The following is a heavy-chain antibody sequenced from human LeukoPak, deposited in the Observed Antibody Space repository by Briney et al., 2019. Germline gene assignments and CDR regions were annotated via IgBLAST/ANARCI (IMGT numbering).Heavy chain of an antibody. J-gene: IGHJ4*02. CDR3: ARLYIHYYHSSGFVDY. Sequence: ASVKVSCKASGYTFTSYAMNWVRQAPGQGLEWMGWINTNTGNPTYAQGFTGRFVFSLDTSVSTAYLQISSLKAEDTAVYYCARLYIHYYHSSGFVDYWGQGTLVTVSS. CDR2: INTNTGNP. CDR1: GYTFTSYA. V-gene: IGHV7-4-1*02. D-gene: IGHD3-22*01.